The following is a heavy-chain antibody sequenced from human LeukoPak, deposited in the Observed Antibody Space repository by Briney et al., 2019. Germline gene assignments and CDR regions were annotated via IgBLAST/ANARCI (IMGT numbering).Heavy chain of an antibody. J-gene: IGHJ4*02. CDR1: GGSISSYY. Sequence: SETLSLTRTVPGGSISSYYWGWIRQPAGQGLEWIGRIYSSGSTNYNPSFESRVTMSVDTSKNQFSLRLSSVTAADTAVYYCARSPVVIYNYFDYWGQGTLVTVSS. V-gene: IGHV4-4*07. CDR3: ARSPVVIYNYFDY. CDR2: IYSSGST. D-gene: IGHD2/OR15-2a*01.